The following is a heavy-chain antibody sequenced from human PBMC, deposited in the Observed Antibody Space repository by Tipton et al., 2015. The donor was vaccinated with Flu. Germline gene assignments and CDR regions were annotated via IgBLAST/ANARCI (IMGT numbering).Heavy chain of an antibody. Sequence: LRLSCVASGFSLSDYWMTWVRQAPGKGLEWVANIKTDGSAEFYVDSVKGRFTISRDNAKNSLHLQMNSLRAEDTAVYYCARQDGGDFYWGQGTVVNVSS. V-gene: IGHV3-7*01. D-gene: IGHD4-17*01. CDR2: IKTDGSAE. CDR1: GFSLSDYW. J-gene: IGHJ4*02. CDR3: ARQDGGDFY.